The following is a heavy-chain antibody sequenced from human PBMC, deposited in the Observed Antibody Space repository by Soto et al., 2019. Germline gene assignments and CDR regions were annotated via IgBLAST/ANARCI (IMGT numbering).Heavy chain of an antibody. D-gene: IGHD3-10*01. CDR2: IIPIFGTA. V-gene: IGHV1-69*13. J-gene: IGHJ6*02. CDR1: GGTFSSYA. CDR3: ARDKRGSLGGMDV. Sequence: GASVKVSCKASGGTFSSYAISCVRQAPGQGLEWMGGIIPIFGTANYAQKFQGRVTITADESTSTAYMELSSLRSEDTAVYYCARDKRGSLGGMDVWGQGTTVTVSS.